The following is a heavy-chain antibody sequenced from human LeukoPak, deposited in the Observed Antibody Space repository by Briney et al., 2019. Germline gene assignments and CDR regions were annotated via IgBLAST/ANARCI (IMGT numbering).Heavy chain of an antibody. CDR2: IYYSGST. V-gene: IGHV4-30-4*08. Sequence: SETLSLTCAVSGGSISSGDYYWRWIRQPPGKGLEWIGYIYYSGSTYYNPSLKSRVTISVDTSKNQFSLKLSSVTAADTAVYYCARGQTTVNFDSWGQGTLVTVSS. J-gene: IGHJ4*02. D-gene: IGHD4-17*01. CDR1: GGSISSGDYY. CDR3: ARGQTTVNFDS.